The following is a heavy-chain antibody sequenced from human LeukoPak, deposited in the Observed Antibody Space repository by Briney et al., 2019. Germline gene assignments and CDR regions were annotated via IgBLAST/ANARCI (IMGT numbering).Heavy chain of an antibody. D-gene: IGHD6-13*01. J-gene: IGHJ6*03. Sequence: GGSLRLSCAASGFTFSRYGMHWVRQAPGKGLEWVTAISYDGSNKYYADSVKGRFTISRDKSKNTLYVQMNSLRAEDTAVYYCAKEGYSRGYYSYYYMDVWGKGTTITVSS. CDR3: AKEGYSRGYYSYYYMDV. CDR1: GFTFSRYG. CDR2: ISYDGSNK. V-gene: IGHV3-30*04.